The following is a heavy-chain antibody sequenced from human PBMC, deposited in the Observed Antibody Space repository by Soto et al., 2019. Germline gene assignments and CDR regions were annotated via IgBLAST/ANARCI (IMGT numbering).Heavy chain of an antibody. J-gene: IGHJ4*02. CDR3: ARGVVVSGLER. CDR2: INSDGSST. CDR1: GFTFSSYW. Sequence: GGSLRLSCAASGFTFSSYWMHWVRQAPGKGLVWVSRINSDGSSTSYADSVKGRFTISRDNAKNTLYLQMNSLRAEDTAGYYCARGVVVSGLERWGQGTLVTVSS. D-gene: IGHD6-19*01. V-gene: IGHV3-74*01.